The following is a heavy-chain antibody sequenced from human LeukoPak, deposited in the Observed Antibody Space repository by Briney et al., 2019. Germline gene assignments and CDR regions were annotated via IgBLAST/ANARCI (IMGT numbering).Heavy chain of an antibody. CDR3: ARVGGGNKGDYYYYYMDV. CDR2: IYHSGST. V-gene: IGHV4-38-2*02. CDR1: GYSISSGYY. D-gene: IGHD2-15*01. J-gene: IGHJ6*03. Sequence: SETLSLTCTVSGYSISSGYYWGWIQQPPGKGLEWIGSIYHSGSTYYNPSLKSRVTISVDTSKNQFSLKLSSVTAADTAVYYCARVGGGNKGDYYYYYMDVWGKGTTVTVSS.